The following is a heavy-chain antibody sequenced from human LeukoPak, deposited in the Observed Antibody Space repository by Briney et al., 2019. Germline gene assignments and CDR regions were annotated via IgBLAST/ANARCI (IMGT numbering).Heavy chain of an antibody. CDR2: ISYDGSNK. D-gene: IGHD3-22*01. V-gene: IGHV3-30*18. CDR1: GFTFSSYG. Sequence: PGRSLRLSCAASGFTFSSYGMHWVRQAPGKGLEWVAVISYDGSNKYYADSVKGRFTISRDNSKNTLYLQTNSLRAEDTAVYYCAKDPTMYYYDSSGYYYYRPHYYGMDVWGQGTTVTVSS. CDR3: AKDPTMYYYDSSGYYYYRPHYYGMDV. J-gene: IGHJ6*02.